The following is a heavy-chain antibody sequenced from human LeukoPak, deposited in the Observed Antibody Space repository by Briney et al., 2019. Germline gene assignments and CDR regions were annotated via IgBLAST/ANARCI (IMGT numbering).Heavy chain of an antibody. CDR2: IYYSGST. CDR1: GGSISSYY. V-gene: IGHV4-59*12. CDR3: ARKNYYYYMDV. J-gene: IGHJ6*03. Sequence: SETLSLTCTVSGGSISSYYWSWIRQPPGKGLEWIGYIYYSGSTNYNPSLKSRVTISVDTSKNQFSLKLSSVTAADTAVYYCARKNYYYYMDVWGKGTTVTISS.